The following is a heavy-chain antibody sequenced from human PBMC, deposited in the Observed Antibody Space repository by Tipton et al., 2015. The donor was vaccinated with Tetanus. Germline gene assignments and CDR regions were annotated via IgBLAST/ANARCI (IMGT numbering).Heavy chain of an antibody. CDR2: IWFDGSRA. D-gene: IGHD6-19*01. V-gene: IGHV3-33*01. J-gene: IGHJ4*02. CDR3: VRDGGSSGWLAY. CDR1: GFDFMGYG. Sequence: SGFDFMGYGMHWVRRAPGTGLEWVAAIWFDGSRAEYADSVQGRFTISRGNSRSMVYLQMNSLRVEDTAVYYCVRDGGSSGWLAYWGQGTLVTVSS.